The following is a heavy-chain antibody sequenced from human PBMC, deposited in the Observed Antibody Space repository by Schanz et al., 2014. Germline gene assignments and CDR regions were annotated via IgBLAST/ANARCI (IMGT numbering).Heavy chain of an antibody. V-gene: IGHV3-20*04. CDR1: GFIFDDYG. D-gene: IGHD4-17*01. CDR2: INWNGGDT. J-gene: IGHJ4*02. CDR3: ARPFLGYYGDLAY. Sequence: EVLLLESGGRVERPGGSLRLSCAASGFIFDDYGMSWVRQVPGKGLEWVSGINWNGGDTSYADSVKGRFTISRDNYKNTLYLQMNSLSAEDTAVYFCARPFLGYYGDLAYWGQGTLLTVSS.